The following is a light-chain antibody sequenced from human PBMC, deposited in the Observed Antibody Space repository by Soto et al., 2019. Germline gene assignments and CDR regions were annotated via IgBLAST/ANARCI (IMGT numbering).Light chain of an antibody. Sequence: NFMLTQPHSVSESPGKTVTISCTRSSGSIASNYVQWYQQRPGSSPTTVIYDDNQRPSGVPDRFSGSIDSSSNSASLTISGLKTEDEADYYCQSYHSINGVFGGGTKLTVL. J-gene: IGLJ3*02. CDR1: SGSIASNY. V-gene: IGLV6-57*01. CDR2: DDN. CDR3: QSYHSINGV.